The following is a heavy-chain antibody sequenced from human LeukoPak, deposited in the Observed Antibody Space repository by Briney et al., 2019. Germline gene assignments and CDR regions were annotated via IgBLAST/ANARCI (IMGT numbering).Heavy chain of an antibody. CDR1: GFIFRTYS. V-gene: IGHV3-21*04. CDR2: ISGSSSYI. Sequence: PGGSLRLSCAASGFIFRTYSMNWVRQAPGKGLEWVSSISGSSSYIYHADSVKGRFTISRDNAKNSLYLQMNSLRAEDTAVYYCAGSLWFGDAGWVDRRGQGTLVTVSS. D-gene: IGHD3-10*01. CDR3: AGSLWFGDAGWVDR. J-gene: IGHJ5*02.